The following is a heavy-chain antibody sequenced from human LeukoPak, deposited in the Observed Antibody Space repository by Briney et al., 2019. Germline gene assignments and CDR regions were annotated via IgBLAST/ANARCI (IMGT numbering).Heavy chain of an antibody. Sequence: GGSLRLSCAASGLTFGRHWMSWVRQAPGKGLEWVAHMNQGGSETTNVDSVKGRFTISRDDAKNLVFLQMNSLRVEDTAMYYCARAVAGTTTLDYWGQGTLVTVSS. D-gene: IGHD6-19*01. V-gene: IGHV3-7*01. J-gene: IGHJ4*02. CDR1: GLTFGRHW. CDR2: MNQGGSET. CDR3: ARAVAGTTTLDY.